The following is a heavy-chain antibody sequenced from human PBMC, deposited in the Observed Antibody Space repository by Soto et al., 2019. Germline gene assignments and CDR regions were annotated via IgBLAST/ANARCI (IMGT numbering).Heavy chain of an antibody. CDR2: IIPIPGTA. V-gene: IGHV1-69*01. CDR3: ARSQGSSTSLEIYYYYYYGMDV. CDR1: GDTFGSYA. Sequence: QVQLVQSGAEVKKPVSSVKVSCKASGDTFGSYAISWVRQAPGQGHEWMGGIIPIPGTANYAQKFQGRVTIAADETTSTAYMELRSLRSEETAVYYCARSQGSSTSLEIYYYYYYGMDVWGQGTTVTVSS. D-gene: IGHD2-2*01. J-gene: IGHJ6*02.